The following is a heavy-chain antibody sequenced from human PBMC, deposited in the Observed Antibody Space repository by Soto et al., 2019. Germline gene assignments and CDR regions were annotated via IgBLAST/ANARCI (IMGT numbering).Heavy chain of an antibody. V-gene: IGHV1-3*01. CDR1: GYTLTSYA. CDR2: INAGNGNT. CDR3: ARLRFRVTNSGADY. D-gene: IGHD3-16*01. J-gene: IGHJ4*02. Sequence: ASVKVSCKASGYTLTSYAMHWVRQAPGQRLEWMGWINAGNGNTKYSQKFQGRVTITRDTSASTAYMELSSLRSEDTAVYYCARLRFRVTNSGADYWGQGTLVTVSS.